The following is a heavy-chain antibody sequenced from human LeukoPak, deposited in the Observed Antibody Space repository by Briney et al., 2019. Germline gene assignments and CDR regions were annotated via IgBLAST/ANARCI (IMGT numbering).Heavy chain of an antibody. V-gene: IGHV3-7*01. CDR2: IKQDGSEK. CDR1: GFTFSSYW. J-gene: IGHJ4*02. Sequence: GGSLRLSCAVSGFTFSSYWMNWVRQAPGKGLEWVANIKQDGSEKNYVDSVKGRFTISRDNAKSSLFLQMNDLRAEDTAVYYCXKGGRGNGEVYWGQGTLVTVSS. CDR3: XKGGRGNGEVY. D-gene: IGHD2-8*01.